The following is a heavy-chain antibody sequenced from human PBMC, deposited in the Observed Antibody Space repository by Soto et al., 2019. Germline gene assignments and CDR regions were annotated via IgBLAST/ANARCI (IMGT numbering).Heavy chain of an antibody. Sequence: SVKVSCKSSGYTFTNYGISWVRQAPGQGLEWMGWISAYKGNTNYAQKFQGRVTMTTDTSTSTAYMELRSLRSDDTAVYYCASRSGQLPYYFDYWGQGTLVTVSS. V-gene: IGHV1-18*01. CDR3: ASRSGQLPYYFDY. D-gene: IGHD6-6*01. CDR1: GYTFTNYG. CDR2: ISAYKGNT. J-gene: IGHJ4*02.